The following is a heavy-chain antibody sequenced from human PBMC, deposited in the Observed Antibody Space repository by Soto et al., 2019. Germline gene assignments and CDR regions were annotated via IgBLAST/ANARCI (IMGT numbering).Heavy chain of an antibody. CDR3: AKGLAAAGKGDYFQH. Sequence: EVQLLESGGGLVQPGGSLRLSCAASGFTFSSYAMNWVRQAPGKGLEWVSAISGSGGSTYYADSVKGRFTISRDNSKNTLYLQMNSLRAEDTAVYYCAKGLAAAGKGDYFQHWGQGTLVTVSS. V-gene: IGHV3-23*01. D-gene: IGHD6-13*01. CDR1: GFTFSSYA. CDR2: ISGSGGST. J-gene: IGHJ1*01.